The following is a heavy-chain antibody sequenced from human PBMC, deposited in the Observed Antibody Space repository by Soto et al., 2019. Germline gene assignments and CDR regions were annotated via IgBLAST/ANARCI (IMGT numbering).Heavy chain of an antibody. V-gene: IGHV1-3*01. CDR3: ARDSVVRGLSWTFDP. D-gene: IGHD3-10*01. CDR2: INAGNGNT. CDR1: GYTFTSYA. J-gene: IGHJ5*02. Sequence: QVQLVQSGAEVKKPGASVKVSCKASGYTFTSYAMHWVRQAPGQRLEWMGWINAGNGNTKYSQKFQGRVTITRDTSASTAYMELSSLRSEDTAVYYCARDSVVRGLSWTFDPWGQGTLVTVSS.